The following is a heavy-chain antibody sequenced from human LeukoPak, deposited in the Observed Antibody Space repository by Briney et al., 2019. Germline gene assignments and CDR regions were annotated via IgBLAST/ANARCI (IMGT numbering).Heavy chain of an antibody. D-gene: IGHD3-22*01. CDR2: IIPILGIA. CDR1: GGTFSSYT. CDR3: ARDLDSSGYVFDY. J-gene: IGHJ4*02. V-gene: IGHV1-69*04. Sequence: SVKVSCKASGGTFSSYTISWVRQAPGQGLEWMGRIIPILGIANYAQKFQGRVTITADKSTSTAYMELSSLRSEDTAVYYCARDLDSSGYVFDYWGQGTLVTVSS.